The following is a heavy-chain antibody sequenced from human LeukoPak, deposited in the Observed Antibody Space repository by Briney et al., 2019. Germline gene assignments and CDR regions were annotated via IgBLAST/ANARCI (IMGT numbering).Heavy chain of an antibody. D-gene: IGHD3-3*01. CDR2: INPSGGST. CDR1: GYTFTSYY. V-gene: IGHV1-46*01. Sequence: ASVKVSCKAPGYTFTSYYMHWVRQAPGQGLEWMGIINPSGGSTSYAQKFQGRVTMTRDTSTSTVYMELSSLRSEDTAVYYCATWDFWSGYTIGMDVWGQGTTVTVSS. CDR3: ATWDFWSGYTIGMDV. J-gene: IGHJ6*02.